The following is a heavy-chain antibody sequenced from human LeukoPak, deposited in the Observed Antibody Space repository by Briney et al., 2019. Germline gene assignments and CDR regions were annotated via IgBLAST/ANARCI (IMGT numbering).Heavy chain of an antibody. CDR3: ARGPPYDFWSGYSTYYFDY. CDR2: INHSGST. V-gene: IGHV4-34*01. Sequence: SETLSLTCAVYGGSFSGYYWSWIRQPPGKGLEWIGEINHSGSTNYNPSLKRRVTISVDTSKNQFSLKLSSVTAADTAVYYCARGPPYDFWSGYSTYYFDYWGQGTLVTVSS. D-gene: IGHD3-3*01. CDR1: GGSFSGYY. J-gene: IGHJ4*02.